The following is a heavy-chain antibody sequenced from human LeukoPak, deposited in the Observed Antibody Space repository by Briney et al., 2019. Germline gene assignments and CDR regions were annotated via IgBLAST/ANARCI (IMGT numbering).Heavy chain of an antibody. Sequence: GGSLRLSCAASGFTFSSYAMSWVRQAPGKGLEWVSAISGSGGSTYYADSVKGRFTISRDNSKNTLYLQMNSLRAEDTAVYYCAKLRLRYFDWLLQNNWFDPWGQGTLVTVSS. CDR3: AKLRLRYFDWLLQNNWFDP. CDR1: GFTFSSYA. D-gene: IGHD3-9*01. V-gene: IGHV3-23*01. J-gene: IGHJ5*02. CDR2: ISGSGGST.